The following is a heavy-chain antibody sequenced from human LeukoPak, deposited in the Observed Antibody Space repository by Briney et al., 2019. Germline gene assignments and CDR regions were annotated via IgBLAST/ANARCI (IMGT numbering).Heavy chain of an antibody. D-gene: IGHD3-22*01. CDR1: GYSNNSGYH. CDR2: IYHSGST. V-gene: IGHV4-38-2*02. J-gene: IGHJ4*02. CDR3: ARHYLYDTSRDGTYYFDY. Sequence: PSETLSLTCIVSGYSNNSGYHWGWIRQPPGKGLEWIGSIYHSGSTYYNPSLKSRVTISIDTSKNQFSLKLSSVTAADTAVYYCARHYLYDTSRDGTYYFDYWGQGTLVTVSS.